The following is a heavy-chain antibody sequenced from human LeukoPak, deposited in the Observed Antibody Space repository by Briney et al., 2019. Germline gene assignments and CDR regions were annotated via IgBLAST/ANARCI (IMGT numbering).Heavy chain of an antibody. V-gene: IGHV1-2*02. CDR3: ARDSSDVLTGYYHF. Sequence: ASVKVSCKTSGYTFNDYYVHWVRQAPGQGLEWMGWLNPNSGHTNYAPKFQGRVTLTTDTSISTAYMELSGLISGDTALYYCARDSSDVLTGYYHFWGQGTLVTVSS. D-gene: IGHD3-9*01. CDR1: GYTFNDYY. J-gene: IGHJ4*02. CDR2: LNPNSGHT.